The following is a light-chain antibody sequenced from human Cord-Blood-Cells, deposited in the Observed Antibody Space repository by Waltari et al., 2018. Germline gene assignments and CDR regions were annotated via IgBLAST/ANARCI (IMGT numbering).Light chain of an antibody. J-gene: IGLJ3*02. Sequence: QSALTQPASVSGSPGQSITISCTGTSSDVGSYNLVSWYQQHPGKAPKLMFYEGSKRSSVVSNRFSGSKSGNTASLTIAGLHAEDEADYYCCSYAGSSTLVFGGGTKRTVL. V-gene: IGLV2-23*01. CDR1: SSDVGSYNL. CDR2: EGS. CDR3: CSYAGSSTLV.